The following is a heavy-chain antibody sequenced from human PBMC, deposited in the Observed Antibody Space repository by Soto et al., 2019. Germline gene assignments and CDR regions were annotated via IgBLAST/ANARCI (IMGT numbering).Heavy chain of an antibody. Sequence: VGSLRLSCAASRFTFSRFEMNWVRQAPGKGLEWVASISSSGTSIYYADSVKGRFSISRDNDKNSVYLAMNSLRVEDTAVYYCAREDSIIIPAVSDFWGQGTLVTVSS. D-gene: IGHD2-2*01. J-gene: IGHJ4*02. CDR1: RFTFSRFE. V-gene: IGHV3-48*03. CDR2: ISSSGTSI. CDR3: AREDSIIIPAVSDF.